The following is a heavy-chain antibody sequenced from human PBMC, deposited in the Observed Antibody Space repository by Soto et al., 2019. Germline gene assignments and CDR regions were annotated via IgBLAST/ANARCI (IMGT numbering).Heavy chain of an antibody. CDR1: GFTFSSYS. CDR3: ARGGVRDIVVVPADPYYYYYYGMDV. J-gene: IGHJ6*02. Sequence: PGGSLRLSCAASGFTFSSYSMNWVRQAPGKGLEWVSSISSSSSYIYYADSVKGRFTISRDNAKNSLYLQMNSLRAEDTAVYYCARGGVRDIVVVPADPYYYYYYGMDVWGQGTTVTVSS. CDR2: ISSSSSYI. V-gene: IGHV3-21*01. D-gene: IGHD2-2*01.